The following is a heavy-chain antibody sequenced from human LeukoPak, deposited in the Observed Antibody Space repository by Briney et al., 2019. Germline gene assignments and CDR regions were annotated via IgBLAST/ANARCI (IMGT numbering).Heavy chain of an antibody. CDR2: IYYSGST. Sequence: SETLSLTCTVSGGSISSSSYYCGWIRQPPGKGQEWFGSIYYSGSTYYNPSLTSRVTISVDTSKNQCSLRLSSVTAADTAVYYCARSYYDSLTQKMIDYWGQGTLVTASS. CDR1: GGSISSSSYY. D-gene: IGHD3-22*01. J-gene: IGHJ4*02. CDR3: ARSYYDSLTQKMIDY. V-gene: IGHV4-39*07.